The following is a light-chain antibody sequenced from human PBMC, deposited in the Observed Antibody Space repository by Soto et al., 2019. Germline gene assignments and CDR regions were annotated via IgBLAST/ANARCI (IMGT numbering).Light chain of an antibody. CDR1: SSDIGAFDY. J-gene: IGLJ1*01. CDR3: CSYAGTYTAYV. CDR2: DVN. V-gene: IGLV2-11*01. Sequence: QSALTQPRSVSGSPGQSVTISCTGTSSDIGAFDYVSWYQQHPGKAPKPVTYDVNKRPSGVPDRFSGSKSGNTASLTISGLQAEDEADYYCCSYAGTYTAYVFGTGTKLTVL.